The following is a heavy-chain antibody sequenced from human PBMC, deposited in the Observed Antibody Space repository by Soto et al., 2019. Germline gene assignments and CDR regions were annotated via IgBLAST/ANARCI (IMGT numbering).Heavy chain of an antibody. CDR1: GGSFSGYY. Sequence: QVQLQQWGAGLLKPSETLSLTCAVYGGSFSGYYWSWIRQPPGKGLEWIGEINHSGSTNYNPSLKSRVTISVDTSKNQFSLKLSSVTAADTAVYYCARVSSGWYPYYFDYWGQGTLVTVSS. CDR3: ARVSSGWYPYYFDY. D-gene: IGHD6-19*01. J-gene: IGHJ4*02. V-gene: IGHV4-34*01. CDR2: INHSGST.